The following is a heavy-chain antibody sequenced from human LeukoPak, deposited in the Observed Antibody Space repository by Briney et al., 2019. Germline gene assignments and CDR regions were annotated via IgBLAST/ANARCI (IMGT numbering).Heavy chain of an antibody. V-gene: IGHV1-2*06. J-gene: IGHJ4*02. CDR3: ARGVRSSTSFGDY. Sequence: ASVKVSCKASGYTFTGYYMHWVRQAPGQGLEWMGRINPNSGGTNYAQKFQGRVTMTRDTSISTAYMELSRLRSDDAAVYYCARGVRSSTSFGDYWGQGTLVTVSS. CDR2: INPNSGGT. D-gene: IGHD2-2*01. CDR1: GYTFTGYY.